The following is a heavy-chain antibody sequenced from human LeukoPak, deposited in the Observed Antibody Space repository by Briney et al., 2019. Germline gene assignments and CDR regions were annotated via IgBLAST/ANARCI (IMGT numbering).Heavy chain of an antibody. CDR3: ARHRRFGEKGRTYYFDY. V-gene: IGHV4-4*07. D-gene: IGHD3-10*01. J-gene: IGHJ4*02. CDR2: IYTSGST. CDR1: SGSISSYY. Sequence: SETLSLTCTVPSGSISSYYWSWIRQPAGKGLEWIGRIYTSGSTNHNPSLKSRVTMSVDRSKNQLSLKLRSVTAADTAVYYCARHRRFGEKGRTYYFDYWGQGTLVTVSS.